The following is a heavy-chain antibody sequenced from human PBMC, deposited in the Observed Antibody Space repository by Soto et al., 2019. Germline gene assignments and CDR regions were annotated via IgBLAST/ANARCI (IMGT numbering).Heavy chain of an antibody. CDR1: GGSISSGDYY. CDR2: IYYSGST. V-gene: IGHV4-30-4*01. CDR3: ARVKTRVGYLDS. J-gene: IGHJ4*02. Sequence: QVQLQESGPGLVKPSQTLSLTCTVSGGSISSGDYYWSWIRQPPGKGLEWIGYIYYSGSTDYNPSLKSRXXIXLXMSKNQFSLKLSSVTAADTALYYCARVKTRVGYLDSWGQGTLVTVSS. D-gene: IGHD1-26*01.